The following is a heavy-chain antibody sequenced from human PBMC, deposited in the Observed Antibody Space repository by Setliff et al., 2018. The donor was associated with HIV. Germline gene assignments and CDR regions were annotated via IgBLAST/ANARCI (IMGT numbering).Heavy chain of an antibody. D-gene: IGHD6-19*01. CDR3: ARGSAPNIVVAASLDI. V-gene: IGHV1-18*01. Sequence: GASVKVSCKASGYNFITFGINWVRQAPGQGLEWMGRISTYSGKTDYAEKFQGRLTMTMDTSTRTVFMELRSLTLDDTSVYYCARGSAPNIVVAASLDIWGQGTLVTV. CDR2: ISTYSGKT. J-gene: IGHJ4*01. CDR1: GYNFITFG.